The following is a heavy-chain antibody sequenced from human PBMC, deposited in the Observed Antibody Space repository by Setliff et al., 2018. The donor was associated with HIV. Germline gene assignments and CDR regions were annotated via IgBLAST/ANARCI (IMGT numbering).Heavy chain of an antibody. J-gene: IGHJ3*01. CDR2: ISGSGFA. CDR1: GFTFSTYA. D-gene: IGHD3-3*01. V-gene: IGHV3-23*01. Sequence: PGGSLRLSCVASGFTFSTYAINWVRLPPGKGLEWVSSISGSGFAYYADSVKGRFIISRDNSKNTLFLQMDSLRAEDTALYYCAKQRYYDGNDGFDVWSQGTMVTVSS. CDR3: AKQRYYDGNDGFDV.